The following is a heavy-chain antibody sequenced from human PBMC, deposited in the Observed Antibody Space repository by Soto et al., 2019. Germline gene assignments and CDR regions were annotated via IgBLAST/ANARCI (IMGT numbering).Heavy chain of an antibody. V-gene: IGHV4-31*03. CDR1: GGSISSGGYY. Sequence: QVQLQESGPGLVKPSQTLSLTCTVSGGSISSGGYYWSWIRQHPGKGLEWIVNIYHSGSAYYTPSLTTRVTISVDTSNTQFSLKLSSVTAADTAVYYCASSQYCSGGICYLVRRWGQGTLVTVSS. CDR2: IYHSGSA. CDR3: ASSQYCSGGICYLVRR. J-gene: IGHJ1*01. D-gene: IGHD2-15*01.